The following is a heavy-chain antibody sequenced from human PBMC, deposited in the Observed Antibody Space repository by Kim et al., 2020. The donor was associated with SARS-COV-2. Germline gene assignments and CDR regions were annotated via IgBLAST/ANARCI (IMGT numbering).Heavy chain of an antibody. J-gene: IGHJ4*02. CDR2: ISWIGPDR. CDR3: AKRLGPTTPNFDY. CDR1: GFTFSSYG. D-gene: IGHD1-26*01. Sequence: GGSLRLSCAASGFTFSSYGMSWVRQAPGKGLEWVSAISWIGPDRNYANCVKGRFTISRDNSKNTLYLQMNSLRDEDTAIYYCAKRLGPTTPNFDYWGPGTLVTVSS. V-gene: IGHV3-23*01.